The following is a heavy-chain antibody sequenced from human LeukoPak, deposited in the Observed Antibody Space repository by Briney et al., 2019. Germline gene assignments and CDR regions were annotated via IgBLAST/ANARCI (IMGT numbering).Heavy chain of an antibody. Sequence: SETLSLTCTVSGGSISSSSYYWGWIRQPPGKGLEWIGSIYYSGSTYYNPSLKSRVTISVDRSKNQFSLKLSSVTAADTAVYYCARDGYYGSGSYWAFDIWGQGTMVTVSS. CDR3: ARDGYYGSGSYWAFDI. CDR1: GGSISSSSYY. CDR2: IYYSGST. D-gene: IGHD3-10*01. J-gene: IGHJ3*02. V-gene: IGHV4-39*07.